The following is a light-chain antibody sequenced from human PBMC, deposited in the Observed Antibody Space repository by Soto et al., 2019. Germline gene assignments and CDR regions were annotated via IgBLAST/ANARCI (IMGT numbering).Light chain of an antibody. J-gene: IGLJ2*01. Sequence: QSVLTQPASVSGSPGQSITISCTGTSSDVGGYNYVSWYQQHPGKAPKLMIYEVSNRPSGVSNRFSGSKSGNTASLTISGLQAEDEADYYCNSHTSSKNFVVFGGGTKVTVL. V-gene: IGLV2-14*01. CDR3: NSHTSSKNFVV. CDR2: EVS. CDR1: SSDVGGYNY.